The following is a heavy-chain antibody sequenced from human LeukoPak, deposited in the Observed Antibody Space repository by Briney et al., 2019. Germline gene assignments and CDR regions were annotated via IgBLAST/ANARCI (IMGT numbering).Heavy chain of an antibody. V-gene: IGHV1-69*05. CDR3: ARAVGVVPAAISPLGYNWFDP. CDR2: IIPIFGTA. CDR1: GGTFSSYA. D-gene: IGHD2-2*01. J-gene: IGHJ5*02. Sequence: ASVKVSCKASGGTFSSYAISWVRQAPGQGLEWMGRIIPIFGTANYAQKFQGRVTITTDESTSTAYMELSSLRSEDTAVYYCARAVGVVPAAISPLGYNWFDPWGQGTLVSVSS.